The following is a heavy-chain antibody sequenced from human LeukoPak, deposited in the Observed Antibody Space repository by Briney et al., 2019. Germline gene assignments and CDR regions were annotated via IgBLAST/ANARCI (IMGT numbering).Heavy chain of an antibody. Sequence: ASVKVSCKASGYTFTSYYMHWVRQAPGQGLEWMGIINPSGGSTSYAQKFQGRVTMTRDTSTSTVYMELSSLRSEDTAVYYWARVRQQLDGMDVWGQGTTVTVSS. V-gene: IGHV1-46*01. CDR2: INPSGGST. CDR1: GYTFTSYY. J-gene: IGHJ6*02. D-gene: IGHD6-6*01. CDR3: ARVRQQLDGMDV.